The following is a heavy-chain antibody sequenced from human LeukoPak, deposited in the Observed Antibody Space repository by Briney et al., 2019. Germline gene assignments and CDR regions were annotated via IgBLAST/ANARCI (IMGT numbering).Heavy chain of an antibody. CDR3: ARLGALYSSSSGYYYYGMDV. Sequence: SETLSLTCTVSGGSISSGDYYWSWIRQPPGKGLEWIGYIYYSGSTYYNPSLKSRVTISVDTSKNQFSLKLSSVTAADTAVYYCARLGALYSSSSGYYYYGMDVWGQGTTVTVSS. CDR2: IYYSGST. J-gene: IGHJ6*02. CDR1: GGSISSGDYY. V-gene: IGHV4-30-4*01. D-gene: IGHD6-6*01.